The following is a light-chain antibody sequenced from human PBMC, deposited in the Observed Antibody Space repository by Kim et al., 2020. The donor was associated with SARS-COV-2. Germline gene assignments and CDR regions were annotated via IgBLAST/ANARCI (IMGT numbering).Light chain of an antibody. CDR1: ILRSYY. CDR2: GKN. V-gene: IGLV3-19*01. CDR3: NSRDSSGTV. J-gene: IGLJ2*01. Sequence: SGALGQTVRITCQGDILRSYYASWYQQKPGQGPVVDIYGKNNRPSGIPDRFSGSSSGNTASVTITGAQAEDEADYYCNSRDSSGTVFGGGTQLTVL.